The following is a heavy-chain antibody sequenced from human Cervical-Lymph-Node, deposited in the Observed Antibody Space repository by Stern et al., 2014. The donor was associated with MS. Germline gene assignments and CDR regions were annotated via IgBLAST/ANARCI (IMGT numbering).Heavy chain of an antibody. Sequence: QVQLQQWGAGLLKPSETLSLTCTVYGASFSGAYWNWIRQPPGKGLEWIAEITHSGSTNYNPSLMSRVTISVDTSKKQFFLNLSSVTAADTAVYYCARRGDYDISTGNYVWYFDLWGRGTLVTVSS. CDR2: ITHSGST. D-gene: IGHD3-9*01. J-gene: IGHJ2*01. CDR3: ARRGDYDISTGNYVWYFDL. V-gene: IGHV4-34*01. CDR1: GASFSGAY.